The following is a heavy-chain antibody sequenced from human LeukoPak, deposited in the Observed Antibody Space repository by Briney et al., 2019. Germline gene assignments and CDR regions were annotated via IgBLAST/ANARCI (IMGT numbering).Heavy chain of an antibody. CDR2: IYYSGST. D-gene: IGHD6-19*01. CDR1: GGSISNFY. Sequence: SETLSLTCTVSGGSISNFYWSWIRQPPGKGLDWIGYIYYSGSTNYNPSLKSRVTISVDKSKNQFSLKLSSVTAADTAVYYCARIAVAGTLDYWGQGTLVTVSS. J-gene: IGHJ4*02. CDR3: ARIAVAGTLDY. V-gene: IGHV4-59*12.